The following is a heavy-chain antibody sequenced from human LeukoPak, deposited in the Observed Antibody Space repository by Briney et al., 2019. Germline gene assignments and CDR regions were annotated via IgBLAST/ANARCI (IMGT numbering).Heavy chain of an antibody. V-gene: IGHV3-23*01. D-gene: IGHD2-21*02. J-gene: IGHJ4*02. CDR3: AKIRWGPLSAAFDY. Sequence: GGSLRLSCAASGFTFSSYAMSWVRQAPGKGLEWASAISGSGGSTYYADSVKGRFTISRDNSKNTLYLQMNSLRAEDTAVYYCAKIRWGPLSAAFDYWGQGTLVTVSS. CDR2: ISGSGGST. CDR1: GFTFSSYA.